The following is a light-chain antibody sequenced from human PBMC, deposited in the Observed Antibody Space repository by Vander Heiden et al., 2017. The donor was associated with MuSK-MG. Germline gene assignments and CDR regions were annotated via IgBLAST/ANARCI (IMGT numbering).Light chain of an antibody. V-gene: IGKV1-39*01. Sequence: DIQMTQSPSSLSASVGDRVTITCRASQSISIYLNWYQQKPGKAPELLIYAASTLQSGVPSRFSGSGSGTDFTLTISSLQPEDFATYYCQQSDSTPLTFGHGTKVDIK. CDR3: QQSDSTPLT. CDR2: AAS. CDR1: QSISIY. J-gene: IGKJ3*01.